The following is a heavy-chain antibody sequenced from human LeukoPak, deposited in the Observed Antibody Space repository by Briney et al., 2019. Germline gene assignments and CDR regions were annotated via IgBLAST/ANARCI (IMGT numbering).Heavy chain of an antibody. D-gene: IGHD5-12*01. CDR3: GRGSVYRVATTDDY. CDR2: MNPNSGNT. Sequence: GASVKVSCKASGYTFTSYHIHWVRQATGQGLEWMGLMNPNSGNTGYAQKFQGRVTMTRNASISTSYMELSSLRSEDTAVYYCGRGSVYRVATTDDYWGQGTLVTVSS. J-gene: IGHJ4*02. V-gene: IGHV1-8*01. CDR1: GYTFTSYH.